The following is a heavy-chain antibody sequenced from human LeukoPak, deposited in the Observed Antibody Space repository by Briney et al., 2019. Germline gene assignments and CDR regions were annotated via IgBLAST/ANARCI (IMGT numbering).Heavy chain of an antibody. J-gene: IGHJ4*02. CDR1: GFEFSIHD. CDR2: ISGRGTDT. CDR3: VKGFHFDW. Sequence: PGGSLRLSCVVSGFEFSIHDMRWGRQAPGKGPEWVSSISGRGTDTYYRDSVKGRFTISRDTSKNTLYMQMNNLRVEDAALYYCVKGFHFDWWGQGTLVTVSS. V-gene: IGHV3-23*01.